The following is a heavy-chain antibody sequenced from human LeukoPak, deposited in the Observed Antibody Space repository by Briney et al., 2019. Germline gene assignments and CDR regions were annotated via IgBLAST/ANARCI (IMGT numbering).Heavy chain of an antibody. J-gene: IGHJ4*02. CDR2: MNPNSGNT. V-gene: IGHV1-8*03. D-gene: IGHD3-9*01. CDR3: ARNDILTGYTFDY. Sequence: ATVKVSCKASGYTFTSYDINWVRQATGQGLEWMGWMNPNSGNTGYAQKFQGRVTITRNTSISTAYMELSSLRSEDTAVYYCARNDILTGYTFDYWGQGTLVTVSS. CDR1: GYTFTSYD.